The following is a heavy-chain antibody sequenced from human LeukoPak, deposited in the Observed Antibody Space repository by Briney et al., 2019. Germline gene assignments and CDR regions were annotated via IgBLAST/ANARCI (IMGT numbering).Heavy chain of an antibody. Sequence: GASVKVSFKASGYTFISYDINWVRQATGQGLEWMGWMNPNSGNTNYAQKLQGRVTITTDTATSTAYMELRSLRSDDTAVYYCARDLSSLWYYYDSSGYPDHPKGIRFDYWGQGTLVTVSS. V-gene: IGHV1-18*01. CDR2: MNPNSGNT. CDR1: GYTFISYD. CDR3: ARDLSSLWYYYDSSGYPDHPKGIRFDY. J-gene: IGHJ4*02. D-gene: IGHD3-22*01.